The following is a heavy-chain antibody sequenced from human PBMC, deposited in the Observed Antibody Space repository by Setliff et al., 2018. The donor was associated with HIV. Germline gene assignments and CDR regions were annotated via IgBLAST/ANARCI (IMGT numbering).Heavy chain of an antibody. J-gene: IGHJ4*02. CDR2: IYYSGST. V-gene: IGHV4-30-4*08. Sequence: SETLSLTCTVSGGSISSGDYYWSWIRQPPGKGLEWIGYIYYSGSTYYNPSLKSRVTISVDTSKNQFSLKLSSVTAADTAVYYCARHVARFDYDTGGYYVSHFDYWGQGTQVTVSS. CDR3: ARHVARFDYDTGGYYVSHFDY. CDR1: GGSISSGDYY. D-gene: IGHD3-22*01.